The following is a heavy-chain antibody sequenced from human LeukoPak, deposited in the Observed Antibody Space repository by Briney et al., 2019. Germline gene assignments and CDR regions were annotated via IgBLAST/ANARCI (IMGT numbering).Heavy chain of an antibody. CDR3: ARGEIWSGYPFDP. Sequence: GGSLRLSCAASGFTFDDYSMNWVRQAPGKGLEWVSSISSRSSYIFYADSVKGRFSISRDNAKNSLYLQMTSLRVEDTAVYYCARGEIWSGYPFDPWGQGTLVTVSS. J-gene: IGHJ5*02. D-gene: IGHD3-3*01. CDR2: ISSRSSYI. V-gene: IGHV3-21*06. CDR1: GFTFDDYS.